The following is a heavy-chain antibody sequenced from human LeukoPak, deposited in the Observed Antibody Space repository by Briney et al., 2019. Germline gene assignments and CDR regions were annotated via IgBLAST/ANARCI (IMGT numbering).Heavy chain of an antibody. CDR1: GFSFSNYW. J-gene: IGHJ4*02. V-gene: IGHV3-7*01. D-gene: IGHD2-2*01. Sequence: GFLRLSCAASGFSFSNYWMTWVRQAPGKGLEWVANIKLDGGEKYYVESVKGRFTISRDNAKNSLYLQMNSLRVEDTAVYYCARRRCSSTSCFFDYWGQGTLVTVSS. CDR2: IKLDGGEK. CDR3: ARRRCSSTSCFFDY.